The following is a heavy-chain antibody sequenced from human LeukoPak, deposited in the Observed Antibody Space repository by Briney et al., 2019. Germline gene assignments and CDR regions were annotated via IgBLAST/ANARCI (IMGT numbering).Heavy chain of an antibody. V-gene: IGHV1-2*02. CDR2: INPNSGGT. CDR1: GYTFTGYY. J-gene: IGHJ3*02. Sequence: GASVKVSCKASGYTFTGYYMHWVRQAPGQGLEWMGWINPNSGGTNYAQKFQGRVTMTRDTSISTAYMELSRLRSDDTAVYYCARLAARRNDAFDIWGQGTMVTVSS. D-gene: IGHD2-15*01. CDR3: ARLAARRNDAFDI.